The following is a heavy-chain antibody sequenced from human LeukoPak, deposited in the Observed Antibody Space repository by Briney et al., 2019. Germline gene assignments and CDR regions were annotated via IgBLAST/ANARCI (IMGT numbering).Heavy chain of an antibody. CDR3: ARLRRVTVATYNYYYLDL. CDR2: VYYTGTT. D-gene: IGHD6-19*01. V-gene: IGHV4-59*01. CDR1: GGSISPDY. Sequence: PSGTLSLTCGVSGGSISPDYWGWIRQPPGKGLEWIAYVYYTGTTNYNPSLKSRFTISVDTSRNQLSLRLTSVTAADTAVYYCARLRRVTVATYNYYYLDLWGRGTLVTVSS. J-gene: IGHJ2*01.